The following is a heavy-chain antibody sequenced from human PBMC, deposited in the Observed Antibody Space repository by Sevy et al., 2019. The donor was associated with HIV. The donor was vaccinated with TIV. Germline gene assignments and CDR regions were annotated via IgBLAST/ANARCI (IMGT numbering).Heavy chain of an antibody. CDR3: ARSQYYDSSGYYFGKDYYYYYMDV. J-gene: IGHJ6*03. D-gene: IGHD3-22*01. CDR1: GGSISSGGYY. CDR2: IYYSGST. V-gene: IGHV4-31*03. Sequence: SETLSLTCTVSGGSISSGGYYWSWIRQHPGKGLEWVGYIYYSGSTYYNPSIKSRVTISVDTSKNQLSLKLSSVTAADTAVYYYARSQYYDSSGYYFGKDYYYYYMDVWGKGTTVTVSS.